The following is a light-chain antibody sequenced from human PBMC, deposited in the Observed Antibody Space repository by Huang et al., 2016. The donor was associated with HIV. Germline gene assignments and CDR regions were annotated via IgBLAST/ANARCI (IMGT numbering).Light chain of an antibody. CDR2: KVS. V-gene: IGKV2-30*02. CDR1: HSLLHSDGNTY. J-gene: IGKJ1*01. Sequence: DVVLTQSPLSLPVTLGQPASISCKSSHSLLHSDGNTYLNWFLQRPGQSPRRLSYKVSNRDFGVPARFSGSGSGVDFTLTISRVEADDIGVYYCMQGTHWPQTFGQGTKVEVK. CDR3: MQGTHWPQT.